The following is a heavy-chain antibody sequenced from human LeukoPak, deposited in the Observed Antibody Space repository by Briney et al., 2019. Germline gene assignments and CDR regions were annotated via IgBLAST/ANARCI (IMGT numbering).Heavy chain of an antibody. CDR3: ARGPLAAAALIDY. D-gene: IGHD6-13*01. J-gene: IGHJ4*02. V-gene: IGHV3-66*01. CDR2: IYSGGST. Sequence: GGSLRLSCAASGFTVSSNYMSWVRQAPGKGLGWVSVIYSGGSTYYADSVKGRFTISRDNSKNTLYLQMNSLRAEDTAVYYCARGPLAAAALIDYWGQGTLVTVSS. CDR1: GFTVSSNY.